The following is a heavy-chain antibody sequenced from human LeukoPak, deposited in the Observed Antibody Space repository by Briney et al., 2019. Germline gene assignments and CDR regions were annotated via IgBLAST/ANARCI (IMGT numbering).Heavy chain of an antibody. CDR1: GGTFSSYA. CDR2: IIPIFGTA. CDR3: ARDTEFLGYSSSSGWFGP. V-gene: IGHV1-69*05. J-gene: IGHJ5*02. Sequence: SVKVSCKASGGTFSSYAISWVRQAPGQGLEWMGGIIPIFGTANYAQKFQGRVTITTDESTSTAYMELSSLRSEDTAVYYCARDTEFLGYSSSSGWFGPWGQGTLVTVSS. D-gene: IGHD6-6*01.